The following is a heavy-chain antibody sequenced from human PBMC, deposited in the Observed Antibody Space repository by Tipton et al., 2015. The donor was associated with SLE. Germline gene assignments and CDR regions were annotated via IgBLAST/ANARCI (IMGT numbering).Heavy chain of an antibody. D-gene: IGHD6-19*01. CDR3: AKMPAVGVEGFDD. CDR1: GFTFSSYG. V-gene: IGHV3-30*02. Sequence: SLRLSCAASGFTFSSYGMPWVRQAPGKGLEWAAFMRYDGSNKYYADSVKDRFTMSRDDYKNTLYLQVNRLRAEDAAVYYCAKMPAVGVEGFDDWAHGTVVTV. J-gene: IGHJ4*01. CDR2: MRYDGSNK.